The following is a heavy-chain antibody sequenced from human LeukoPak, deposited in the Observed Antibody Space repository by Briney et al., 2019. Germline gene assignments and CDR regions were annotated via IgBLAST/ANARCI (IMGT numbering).Heavy chain of an antibody. Sequence: PSETLSLTCAVSGYSISSGYYWGWIRQPPGQGLEWIGSIYHSGSTYYNPSLKSRVTISVDTSKNQFSLKLSSLTAADTAVYYCATTVPYYDFWSGYQNPQIDYWGQGTLVTVSS. CDR3: ATTVPYYDFWSGYQNPQIDY. J-gene: IGHJ4*02. V-gene: IGHV4-38-2*01. CDR2: IYHSGST. D-gene: IGHD3-3*01. CDR1: GYSISSGYY.